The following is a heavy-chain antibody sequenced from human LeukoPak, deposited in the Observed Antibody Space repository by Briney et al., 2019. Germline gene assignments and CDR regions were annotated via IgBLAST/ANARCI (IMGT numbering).Heavy chain of an antibody. Sequence: GGSLRLSCAASGFTFSRYWMSWVRQAPGKGLEWVANIKEDGSEKYYVDSVKGRFTISRDNAKKPLFLQMNSLRVEDTAVYYCARGRNLAVWGQATTVTVSS. CDR2: IKEDGSEK. V-gene: IGHV3-7*01. J-gene: IGHJ6*02. CDR1: GFTFSRYW. CDR3: ARGRNLAV.